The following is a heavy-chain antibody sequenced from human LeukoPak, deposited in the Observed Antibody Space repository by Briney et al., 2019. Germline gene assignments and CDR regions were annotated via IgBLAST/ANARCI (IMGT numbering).Heavy chain of an antibody. Sequence: SETLSLTCTVSGGSISSSSYYCGWIRQPPGKGLEWIGSIYYSGSTYYNPSLKSRVTISVDTSKNQFSLKLSSVTAADTAVYYCARHPMSPYGLVMDVWGKGTTVTVSS. CDR2: IYYSGST. CDR1: GGSISSSSYY. V-gene: IGHV4-39*01. CDR3: ARHPMSPYGLVMDV. J-gene: IGHJ6*03. D-gene: IGHD3-10*01.